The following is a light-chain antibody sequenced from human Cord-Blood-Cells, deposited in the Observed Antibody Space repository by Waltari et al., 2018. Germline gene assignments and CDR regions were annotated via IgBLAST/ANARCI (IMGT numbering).Light chain of an antibody. J-gene: IGLJ1*01. CDR3: AAWDDSLNGLYV. CDR1: SSNIGRNT. Sequence: QSVLTQPPSASGTPGQRVTISCSGSSSNIGRNTVNWYQQLPGTAPKLLIYSNNQRPSGVPDRFSGSKSGTSASLAISGLHSEDEADYYCAAWDDSLNGLYVFGTGTKVTVL. CDR2: SNN. V-gene: IGLV1-44*01.